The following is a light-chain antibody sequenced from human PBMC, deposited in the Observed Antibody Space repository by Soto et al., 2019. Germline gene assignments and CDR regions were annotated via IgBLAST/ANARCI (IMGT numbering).Light chain of an antibody. CDR1: SSDVGGYNF. J-gene: IGLJ1*01. CDR2: DVS. CDR3: SSYNIRSPPYYA. Sequence: QSVLTQPASVSGSPGQSITISCIGTSSDVGGYNFVSWYQQHPGEAPKLIIFDVSHRPSGISTRFSGSKSGNTASLTISGLQAEDEAVYYCSSYNIRSPPYYAFGTGTRSPS. V-gene: IGLV2-14*03.